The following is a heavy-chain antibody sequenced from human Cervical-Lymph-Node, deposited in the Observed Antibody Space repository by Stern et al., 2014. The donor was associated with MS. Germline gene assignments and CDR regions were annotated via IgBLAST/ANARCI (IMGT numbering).Heavy chain of an antibody. V-gene: IGHV4-61*02. CDR1: GGSISSSGYY. J-gene: IGHJ5*02. D-gene: IGHD1-26*01. Sequence: VQLVESGPGLVKPSQTLSLTCTVSGGSISSSGYYWSWIRQPADKGLEWIGRIHDSGSTYYNPSLKSRVTISTDTANNQYSLKLTSVTAADTAVYYCATTRWDLFTWNWFDPWGQGTLVTVSS. CDR3: ATTRWDLFTWNWFDP. CDR2: IHDSGST.